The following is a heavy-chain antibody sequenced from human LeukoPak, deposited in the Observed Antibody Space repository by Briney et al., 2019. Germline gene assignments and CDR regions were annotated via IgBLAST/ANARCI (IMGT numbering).Heavy chain of an antibody. CDR2: INPNSGGT. CDR3: ANWGGDNWNDEKLDY. J-gene: IGHJ4*02. V-gene: IGHV1-2*06. D-gene: IGHD1-20*01. CDR1: GYTFTGYY. Sequence: ASVKVSCKASGYTFTGYYMHWVRQAPGQGLEWMGRINPNSGGTNYAQKFRGRVTMTRDTSISTAYMELSSLRSEDTAVYYCANWGGDNWNDEKLDYWGQGTLVTVSS.